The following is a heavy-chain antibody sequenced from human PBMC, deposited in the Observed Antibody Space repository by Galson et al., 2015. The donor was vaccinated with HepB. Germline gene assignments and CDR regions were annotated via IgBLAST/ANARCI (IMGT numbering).Heavy chain of an antibody. CDR3: ARAVATIKYFDY. D-gene: IGHD5-12*01. V-gene: IGHV3-30*19. CDR2: ISYDGTNK. J-gene: IGHJ4*02. CDR1: GFTFTNYA. Sequence: SLRLSCAASGFTFTNYAIHWVRQAPGKGLEWVAVISYDGTNKYYADSVKGRFTISRDNSKNRVFLQMNSLKASDTAIYYCARAVATIKYFDYWGQGTLVTVSS.